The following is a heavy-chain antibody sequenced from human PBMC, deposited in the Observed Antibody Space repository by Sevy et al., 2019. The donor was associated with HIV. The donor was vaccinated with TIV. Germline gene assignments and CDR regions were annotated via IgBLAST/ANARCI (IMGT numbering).Heavy chain of an antibody. J-gene: IGHJ6*03. Sequence: GGSLRLSCAASGFTFSSYAMSWVRQAPGKGLEWVSAISGSGGSTYYADSVKGRFTISRDNSKNTLYLQMNSLRAEDMAVYYCAKGVSSWYGSGMDVWGKGTTVTVSS. CDR1: GFTFSSYA. CDR3: AKGVSSWYGSGMDV. CDR2: ISGSGGST. V-gene: IGHV3-23*01. D-gene: IGHD6-13*01.